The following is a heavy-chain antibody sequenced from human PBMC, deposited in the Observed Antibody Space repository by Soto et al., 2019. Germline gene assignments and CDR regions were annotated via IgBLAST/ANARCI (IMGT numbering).Heavy chain of an antibody. D-gene: IGHD3-3*01. J-gene: IGHJ4*02. CDR3: DRDWTRIYYFDY. CDR2: INPRGGST. CDR1: GYTFTSYY. V-gene: IGHV1-46*03. Sequence: ASVKVSCKASGYTFTSYYMHWVRQAPGQGLEWMGIINPRGGSTSYAQKFQGRVTMTRDTSTSTVYMELSSLRSEDTAVYYCDRDWTRIYYFDYWGQGTLVTVSS.